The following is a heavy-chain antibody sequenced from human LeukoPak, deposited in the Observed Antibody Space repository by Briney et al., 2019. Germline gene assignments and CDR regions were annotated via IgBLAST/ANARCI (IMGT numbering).Heavy chain of an antibody. CDR3: ARDRSPYLDDYYDSSGYFDH. Sequence: ASVKVSCKASGYTFTSYGISWVRQAPGQGLEWMGWISAYNGNTNYAQKLQGRVTMTTDTSTSTAYMELRSLRSDDTAVSYCARDRSPYLDDYYDSSGYFDHWGQGTLVTVSS. CDR2: ISAYNGNT. D-gene: IGHD3-22*01. V-gene: IGHV1-18*01. J-gene: IGHJ4*02. CDR1: GYTFTSYG.